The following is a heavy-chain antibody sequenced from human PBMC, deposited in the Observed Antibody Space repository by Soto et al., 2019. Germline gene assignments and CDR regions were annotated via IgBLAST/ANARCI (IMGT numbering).Heavy chain of an antibody. V-gene: IGHV3-30-3*01. J-gene: IGHJ6*02. CDR2: ISYDGSNK. CDR1: GFTFSSYA. Sequence: QVQLVESGGGVVQPGRSLRLSCAASGFTFSSYAMHWVRQAPGKGLEWVAVISYDGSNKYYADSVKGRFTISRDNSKNTLYLQMNSLRAEDTAVYYCAQVWVVVPAGQSSYGMDVWGQGTTVTVSS. D-gene: IGHD2-2*01. CDR3: AQVWVVVPAGQSSYGMDV.